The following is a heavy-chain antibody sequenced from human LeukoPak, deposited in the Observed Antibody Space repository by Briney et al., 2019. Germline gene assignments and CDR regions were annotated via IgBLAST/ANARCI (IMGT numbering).Heavy chain of an antibody. CDR1: GYTFTGYY. V-gene: IGHV1-46*01. D-gene: IGHD5-12*01. Sequence: ASVKVSCKASGYTFTGYYMHWVRQAPGQGLEWMGTINPSGGSTSYAQKFQGRVTMTRDTSTSTVYMELSSLRSEDTAVYYCASGIATYYFDYWGQGTLVTVSS. CDR3: ASGIATYYFDY. J-gene: IGHJ4*02. CDR2: INPSGGST.